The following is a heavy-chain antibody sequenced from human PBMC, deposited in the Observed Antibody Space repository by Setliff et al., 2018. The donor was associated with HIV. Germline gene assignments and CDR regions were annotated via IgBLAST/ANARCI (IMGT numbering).Heavy chain of an antibody. V-gene: IGHV1-46*01. J-gene: IGHJ4*02. CDR1: GSTFITYH. CDR2: INPNTGST. D-gene: IGHD2-15*01. CDR3: AEVTCSPDSCFLDY. Sequence: GASVKVSCKASGSTFITYHVHWVRQAPGQGLEWMGIINPNTGSTSYAQKFQGRVTMTWDTSSGTVYMYLNSLKSEDTAVYYCAEVTCSPDSCFLDYWGQGTLVTVSS.